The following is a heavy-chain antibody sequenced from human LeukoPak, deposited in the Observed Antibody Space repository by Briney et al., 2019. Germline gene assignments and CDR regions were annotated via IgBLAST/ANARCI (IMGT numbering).Heavy chain of an antibody. V-gene: IGHV4-34*01. CDR3: ARGLFYSNYGTYNWFDP. CDR2: INHSGST. CDR1: GGSFSGYY. D-gene: IGHD4-11*01. J-gene: IGHJ5*02. Sequence: SETLSLTCAVYGGSFSGYYWSWIRQPPGKGLEWIGEINHSGSTNYNPSLKSRVTISVDTSKNQFSLKLSSVTAADTAVYYCARGLFYSNYGTYNWFDPWGQGTLVTVSS.